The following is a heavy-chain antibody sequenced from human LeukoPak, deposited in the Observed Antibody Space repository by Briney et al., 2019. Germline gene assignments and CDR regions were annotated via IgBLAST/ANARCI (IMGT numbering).Heavy chain of an antibody. CDR2: IKQDGSEK. D-gene: IGHD3-10*01. CDR1: GFTFSSYW. CDR3: ATAPGVRGVNWFDP. J-gene: IGHJ5*02. Sequence: PGGSLRLSCAASGFTFSSYWMSWVRQAPGKGLEWVANIKQDGSEKYYVDSVKGRFTISRDNAKNSLYLQMNSLRAEDTAVYYCATAPGVRGVNWFDPWGQGTLVTVSS. V-gene: IGHV3-7*03.